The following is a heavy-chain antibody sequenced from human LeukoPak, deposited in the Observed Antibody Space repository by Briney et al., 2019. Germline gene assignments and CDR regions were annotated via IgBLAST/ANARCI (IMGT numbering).Heavy chain of an antibody. V-gene: IGHV3-73*01. D-gene: IGHD6-13*01. Sequence: GGSLRLSCAASGFTFSGSAMHWVRQASGKGLEWVGRIGSKANSYATAYAASVKGRFTISRDDSKNTAYLQMNSLKTEDTAVYYCTSPYSSSWSDYYYYYMDVWGKGTTVTVSS. J-gene: IGHJ6*03. CDR2: IGSKANSYAT. CDR1: GFTFSGSA. CDR3: TSPYSSSWSDYYYYYMDV.